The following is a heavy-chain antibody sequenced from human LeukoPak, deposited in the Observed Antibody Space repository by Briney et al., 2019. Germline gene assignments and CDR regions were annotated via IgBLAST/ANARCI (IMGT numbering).Heavy chain of an antibody. CDR3: ARDLISGYRGNRFDP. CDR1: GGSISNATYY. Sequence: SETLSLTCTVSGGSISNATYYWSWIRQPAGKGLEWIGRLYTSGNTNYNPSLQSRVTISVDTSKNQFSLKLSSVTAADTAVYYCARDLISGYRGNRFDPWSQGTLVTVSS. D-gene: IGHD3-22*01. CDR2: LYTSGNT. V-gene: IGHV4-61*02. J-gene: IGHJ5*02.